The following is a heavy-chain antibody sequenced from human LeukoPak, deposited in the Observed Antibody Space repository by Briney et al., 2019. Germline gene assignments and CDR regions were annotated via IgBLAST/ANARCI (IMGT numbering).Heavy chain of an antibody. V-gene: IGHV3-11*01. Sequence: GGSLRLSCAASGFTFSDYYMSWIRQAPGKGREGVSYISSSGSTIYYADSVKGRFTISRDNAKNSLYLQMNSLRAEDTAVYYCARVRGYSYGCFDYWGQGTLVTVSS. CDR1: GFTFSDYY. J-gene: IGHJ4*02. CDR3: ARVRGYSYGCFDY. CDR2: ISSSGSTI. D-gene: IGHD5-18*01.